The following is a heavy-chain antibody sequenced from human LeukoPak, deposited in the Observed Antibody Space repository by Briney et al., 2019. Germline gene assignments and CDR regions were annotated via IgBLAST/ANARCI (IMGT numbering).Heavy chain of an antibody. CDR1: GYTFTSYY. J-gene: IGHJ4*02. Sequence: ASVKVSCKASGYTFTSYYMHWVRQAPGQGLEWMGIINPSGGSTSYAQKFQGRVTMTRDTSTSTVYMELSSLRSEDTAVYYCARVDVAAAGHTPFDYWGQGTLVTVSS. CDR3: ARVDVAAAGHTPFDY. V-gene: IGHV1-46*01. CDR2: INPSGGST. D-gene: IGHD6-13*01.